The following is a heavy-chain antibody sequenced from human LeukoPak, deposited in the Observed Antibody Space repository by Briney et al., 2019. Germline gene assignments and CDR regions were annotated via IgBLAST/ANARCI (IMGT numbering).Heavy chain of an antibody. D-gene: IGHD3-22*01. J-gene: IGHJ4*02. CDR1: GFTFSSYS. CDR2: ISSSSSYI. Sequence: PGGSLRLSCAASGFTFSSYSMNWVRQAPVKGLEWVSSISSSSSYIYYADSVKGRFTISRDNAKNSLYLQMNSLRAEDTAVYYCARDNYYYDSSCYYYVDYWGQGTLVTVSS. V-gene: IGHV3-21*01. CDR3: ARDNYYYDSSCYYYVDY.